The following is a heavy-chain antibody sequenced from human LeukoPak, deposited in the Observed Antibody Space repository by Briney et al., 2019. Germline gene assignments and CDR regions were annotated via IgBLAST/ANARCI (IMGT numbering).Heavy chain of an antibody. D-gene: IGHD2-2*01. CDR2: IYPVDSET. Sequence: GEPLKISCKGSVYSFTSYWIGWVRQMPGKGLEWMGIIYPVDSETRDSTSFQGQVTISADKSISTAYLQWSSLKASDTAMYYCARAPVVPADYYYYYYMDVWGKGTTVTVSS. V-gene: IGHV5-51*01. J-gene: IGHJ6*03. CDR1: VYSFTSYW. CDR3: ARAPVVPADYYYYYYMDV.